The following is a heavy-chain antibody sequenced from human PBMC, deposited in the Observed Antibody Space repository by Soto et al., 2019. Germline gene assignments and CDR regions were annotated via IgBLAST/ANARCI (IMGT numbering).Heavy chain of an antibody. V-gene: IGHV4-34*01. CDR1: GGSFSGYY. CDR3: ARVRSWYYYYGMDV. Sequence: SGTLSLTCAFYGGSFSGYYCRWFRQPPGKGLEWIGEINHSGSTNYNPSLKSRVTISVDTSKNQFSLKLSSVTAADTAVYYCARVRSWYYYYGMDVWGQGTTVT. J-gene: IGHJ6*02. CDR2: INHSGST. D-gene: IGHD6-13*01.